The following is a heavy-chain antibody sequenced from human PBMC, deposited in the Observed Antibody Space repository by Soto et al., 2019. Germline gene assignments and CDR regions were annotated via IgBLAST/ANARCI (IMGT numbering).Heavy chain of an antibody. CDR2: IIGPGDKS. D-gene: IGHD4-17*01. Sequence: EVQLLEAGGGLIQPGGSLRLSCAASGFSFRDYGMSWVRQAPGKGLEWLAAIIGPGDKSYYAASVRGRFTISRDNSKNTLYLQLSDLGAEDMVIYYCAKDYDYGDSVPFDCWGQGTLVTVSS. CDR1: GFSFRDYG. CDR3: AKDYDYGDSVPFDC. V-gene: IGHV3-23*01. J-gene: IGHJ4*02.